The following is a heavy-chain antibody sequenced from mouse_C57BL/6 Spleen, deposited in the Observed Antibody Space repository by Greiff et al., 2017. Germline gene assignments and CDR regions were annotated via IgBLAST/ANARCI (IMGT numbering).Heavy chain of an antibody. D-gene: IGHD6-1*01. V-gene: IGHV1-7*01. CDR2: INPSSGYT. J-gene: IGHJ1*03. Sequence: VQLQQSGAELAKPGASVKLSCKASGYTFTSYWMHWVKQRPGQGLDWIGYINPSSGYTKYNQKFKDQATLPADKSSSTAYMQLSSLTYEDSAIYYCARRGSYEWYFDVWGTGTTGTVSS. CDR1: GYTFTSYW. CDR3: ARRGSYEWYFDV.